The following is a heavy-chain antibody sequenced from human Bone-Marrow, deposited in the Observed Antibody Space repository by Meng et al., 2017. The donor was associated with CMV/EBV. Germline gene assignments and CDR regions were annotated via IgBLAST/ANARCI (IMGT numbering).Heavy chain of an antibody. J-gene: IGHJ6*02. Sequence: GSLRLSCTVSGGSVSSGSYYWSWIRQPPGKGLEWIGYIYYSGSTNYNPSLKSRVTISVDTSKNQFSLKLSSVTAADTAVYYCATLRGPVRGYGMDVWGQGTAVTFYS. CDR1: GGSVSSGSYY. CDR2: IYYSGST. CDR3: ATLRGPVRGYGMDV. V-gene: IGHV4-61*01. D-gene: IGHD3-16*01.